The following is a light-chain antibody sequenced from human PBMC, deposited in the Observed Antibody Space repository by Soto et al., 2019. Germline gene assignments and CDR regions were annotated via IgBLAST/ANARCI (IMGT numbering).Light chain of an antibody. CDR2: DTS. J-gene: IGKJ4*01. CDR1: QSLIRF. CDR3: QQRSDWPPLT. Sequence: TVLTQSPATLSLSPGERATLSCRASQSLIRFLAWYQQKPGQAPKLLIYDTSNRAAGIPARFIGSGSGTDFTLTITSLEPDDFAVYFCQQRSDWPPLTFGGGTKVEIK. V-gene: IGKV3-11*01.